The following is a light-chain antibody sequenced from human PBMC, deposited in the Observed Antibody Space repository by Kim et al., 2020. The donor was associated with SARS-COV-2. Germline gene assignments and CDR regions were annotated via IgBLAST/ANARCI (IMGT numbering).Light chain of an antibody. CDR2: NND. J-gene: IGLJ2*01. Sequence: GHSATIACSGTSSNIASNTVNWYQQVPGTAPKLLIYNNDQRPAGVPDRFSGSKSGTSASLAINGLQSEDESDYYCAAWDDSLNGLLFGGGTQLTVL. CDR1: SSNIASNT. CDR3: AAWDDSLNGLL. V-gene: IGLV1-44*01.